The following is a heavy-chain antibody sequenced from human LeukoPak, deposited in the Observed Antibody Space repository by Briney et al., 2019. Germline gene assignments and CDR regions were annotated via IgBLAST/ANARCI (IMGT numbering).Heavy chain of an antibody. V-gene: IGHV3-9*03. CDR3: AKAGVRAAAGARYFDY. CDR1: GFTFDDYA. D-gene: IGHD6-13*01. J-gene: IGHJ4*02. Sequence: PGRSLRLSCAASGFTFDDYAMHWVRQAPGKGLEWVSGISWNSGSIGYADSVKGRFTISRDNAKNSLYLQMNSLRAEDMALYYCAKAGVRAAAGARYFDYWGQGTLVTVSS. CDR2: ISWNSGSI.